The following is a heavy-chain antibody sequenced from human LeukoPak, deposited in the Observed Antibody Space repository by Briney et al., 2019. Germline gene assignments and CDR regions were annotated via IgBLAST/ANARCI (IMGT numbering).Heavy chain of an antibody. CDR1: GGSFSCYY. CDR2: INHSGSN. V-gene: IGHV4-34*01. D-gene: IGHD3-22*01. Sequence: SETLSLTCAVYGGSFSCYYWSWIRQPPGKGVEWIGEINHSGSNNYNPSLKSRVTISVDTSKNQFSLKLSSVTAADTAVYYCARGSYDSSGYFGPFDIWGQGTMVTVSS. J-gene: IGHJ3*02. CDR3: ARGSYDSSGYFGPFDI.